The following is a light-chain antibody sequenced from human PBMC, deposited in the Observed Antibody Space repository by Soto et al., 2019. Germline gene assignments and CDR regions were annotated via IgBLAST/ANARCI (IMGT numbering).Light chain of an antibody. CDR1: SNDAGAFDY. CDR3: SSYTTNNAHV. Sequence: QSVLTQPASVSASPGQSISISCTGTSNDAGAFDYVSWYQQHPGKAPKLIIFEVFNRPSGVSTRFSGSKSGSTASLTISGLQAEDEADYFCSSYTTNNAHVFGGGTKLTVL. J-gene: IGLJ2*01. CDR2: EVF. V-gene: IGLV2-14*01.